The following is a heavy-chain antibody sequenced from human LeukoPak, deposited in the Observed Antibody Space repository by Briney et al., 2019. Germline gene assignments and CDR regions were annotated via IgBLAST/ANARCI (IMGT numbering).Heavy chain of an antibody. CDR1: GFTFSRYA. CDR2: IRGSGGST. D-gene: IGHD3-3*01. Sequence: PGGSMRLSCAASGFTFSRYAMSWVRQAPGKGLEWVSAIRGSGGSTYYADSVKGGFTISRDNSKNTLYLQMNSLRAEDTAVYYCAKDGYYDFWSGYIFFDYWGQGTPVTVSS. CDR3: AKDGYYDFWSGYIFFDY. J-gene: IGHJ4*02. V-gene: IGHV3-23*01.